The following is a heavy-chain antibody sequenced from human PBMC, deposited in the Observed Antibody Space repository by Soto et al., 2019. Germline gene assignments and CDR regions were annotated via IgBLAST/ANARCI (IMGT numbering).Heavy chain of an antibody. V-gene: IGHV4-39*07. Sequence: PSETLCLSCTVSGGSVSSSSFYWGWVRQPPGKGLEWIGSVYYSGSTNYNPSLESRVTISVDKSKNQFSLKLSSVTAADTAMYYCARGYCSSTTCYGFDYWGQGTLVPVSS. CDR3: ARGYCSSTTCYGFDY. D-gene: IGHD2-2*01. CDR1: GGSVSSSSFY. CDR2: VYYSGST. J-gene: IGHJ4*02.